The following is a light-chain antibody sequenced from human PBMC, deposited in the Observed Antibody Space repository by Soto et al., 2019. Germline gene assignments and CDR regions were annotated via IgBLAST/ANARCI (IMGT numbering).Light chain of an antibody. CDR3: AAWDDSLSGVV. V-gene: IGLV1-47*01. CDR1: SSNIGTNY. J-gene: IGLJ2*01. Sequence: QSVLTQPPSASATPGQRVTISCSGSSSNIGTNYVYWYQHLPGTAPKLLIYRNDQRPSGVPDRFSGSMSGTAASLAIGGLRSEDEADYDCAAWDDSLSGVVFGGGTKVTVL. CDR2: RND.